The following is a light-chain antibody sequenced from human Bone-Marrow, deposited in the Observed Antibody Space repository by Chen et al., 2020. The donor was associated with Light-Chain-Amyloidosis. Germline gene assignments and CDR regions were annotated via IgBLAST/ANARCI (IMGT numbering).Light chain of an antibody. V-gene: IGKV1-33*01. Sequence: DIQMTQSPSSLSASVGARATITCQASHDINIYLNWYQQKAGRAPNLLIFDASNLERGVPSRFSGSGSGTFFTLNISSLQTEDVATYYCQQCDSLPLTFGGGTKVEI. J-gene: IGKJ4*01. CDR2: DAS. CDR1: HDINIY. CDR3: QQCDSLPLT.